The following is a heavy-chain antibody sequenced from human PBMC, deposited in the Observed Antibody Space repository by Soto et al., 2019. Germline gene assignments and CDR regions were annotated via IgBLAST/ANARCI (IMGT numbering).Heavy chain of an antibody. V-gene: IGHV3-23*01. D-gene: IGHD1-26*01. J-gene: IGHJ4*02. CDR1: GFTFSSYA. CDR3: AARRSWELLNY. Sequence: GGSLRLSCAASGFTFSSYAMSWVRQAPGKGLEWVSAISGSGGSTYYADSVKGRFTISRDNSKNTLYLQMNSLRAEDTAVYYCAARRSWELLNYWGQGXLVTVSS. CDR2: ISGSGGST.